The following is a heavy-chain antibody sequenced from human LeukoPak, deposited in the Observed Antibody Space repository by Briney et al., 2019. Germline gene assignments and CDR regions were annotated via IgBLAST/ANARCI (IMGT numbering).Heavy chain of an antibody. CDR1: GDSVSSNSAA. D-gene: IGHD1-26*01. CDR3: ARAGRWVGATSYWYFDL. J-gene: IGHJ2*01. V-gene: IGHV6-1*01. Sequence: SQTLSPTCAISGDSVSSNSAAWNWIRQSPSRGLEWLGRTYYRSKWYNDYAVSVKSRITINPDTSKNQFSLQLNSVTPEDTAVYYCARAGRWVGATSYWYFDLWGRGTLVTVSS. CDR2: TYYRSKWYN.